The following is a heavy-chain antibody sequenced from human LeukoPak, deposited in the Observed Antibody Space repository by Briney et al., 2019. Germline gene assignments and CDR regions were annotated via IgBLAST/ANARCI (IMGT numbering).Heavy chain of an antibody. J-gene: IGHJ4*02. D-gene: IGHD3-22*01. CDR2: MNPNSGNI. V-gene: IGHV1-8*01. Sequence: GASVKVSCKASGYTFTSYDINWVRQATGQGLEWMGWMNPNSGNIGYAQKFQGRVTMTRNTSISTAYMELSSLRSEDTAVYYCARFSRFPDYYDSSGLDYWGQGTLVTVSS. CDR3: ARFSRFPDYYDSSGLDY. CDR1: GYTFTSYD.